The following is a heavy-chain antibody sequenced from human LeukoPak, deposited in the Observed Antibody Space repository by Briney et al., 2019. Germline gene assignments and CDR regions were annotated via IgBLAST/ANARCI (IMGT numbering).Heavy chain of an antibody. J-gene: IGHJ6*02. V-gene: IGHV3-11*06. Sequence: GGSLRLSCAASGFTFSDYYMTWIRQAPGKGLEWVSYISSRSSFTNYTDSVTGRFTISRDNAKNSLYLQMNSLRAEDTAVYYCARDARARFCSDGSCYYGMDVWGQGTTVTVSS. CDR3: ARDARARFCSDGSCYYGMDV. D-gene: IGHD2-15*01. CDR1: GFTFSDYY. CDR2: ISSRSSFT.